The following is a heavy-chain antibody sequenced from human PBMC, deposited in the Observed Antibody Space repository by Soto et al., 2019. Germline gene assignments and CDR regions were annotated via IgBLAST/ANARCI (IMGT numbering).Heavy chain of an antibody. CDR1: GFTFSSYA. D-gene: IGHD4-4*01. J-gene: IGHJ4*02. CDR3: ARSQTTVTTSDY. CDR2: ISYDGSSK. Sequence: QVQLVESGGGVVQPGRSLRLSCAASGFTFSSYAMHWVRQAPGKGLEWVAVISYDGSSKYYADFVKGRFTISRDNSKSTLYLQMNSLRVEDAALYYGARSQTTVTTSDYWGQGNLVNVSS. V-gene: IGHV3-30-3*01.